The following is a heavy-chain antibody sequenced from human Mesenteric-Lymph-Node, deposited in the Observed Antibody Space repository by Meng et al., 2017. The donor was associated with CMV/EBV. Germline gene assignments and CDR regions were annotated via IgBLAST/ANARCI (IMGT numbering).Heavy chain of an antibody. V-gene: IGHV1-2*02. CDR3: ATKPLRLGELSLKVDY. CDR1: GYTFTGYY. CDR2: INPNSGGT. Sequence: ASVKVSCKASGYTFTGYYMHWVRQAPGQGLEWMGWINPNSGGTNYAQKFQGRVTMTRDTSISTAYMELSRLRSDDTAVYYCATKPLRLGELSLKVDYWGQRTLVTVSS. D-gene: IGHD3-16*02. J-gene: IGHJ4*02.